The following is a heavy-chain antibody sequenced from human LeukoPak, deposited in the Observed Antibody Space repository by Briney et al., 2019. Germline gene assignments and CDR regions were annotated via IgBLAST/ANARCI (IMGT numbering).Heavy chain of an antibody. CDR2: INHSGST. J-gene: IGHJ5*02. CDR3: AGGDDYGDDGWFDP. Sequence: SETLSLTCAVYGGSFSGYYWSWIRQPPGKGLEWIGEINHSGSTNYNPSLKSRVTISVDTSKNQFSLKLSSVTAADTAVYYCAGGDDYGDDGWFDPWGQGTLVTVSS. V-gene: IGHV4-34*01. D-gene: IGHD4-17*01. CDR1: GGSFSGYY.